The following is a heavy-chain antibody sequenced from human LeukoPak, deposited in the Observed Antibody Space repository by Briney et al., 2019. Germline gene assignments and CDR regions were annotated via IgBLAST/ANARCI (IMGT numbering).Heavy chain of an antibody. CDR3: TKCGLHTFGLRLY. CDR2: INDIGNKT. D-gene: IGHD3-16*01. V-gene: IGHV3-23*01. J-gene: IGHJ4*02. Sequence: PSETLSLTCTISGGSISSDYWSWIRQPPGKGLEWVSTINDIGNKTYYADSVKGRFTISRDNSKNRLYLQINSLRAEDTALYYCTKCGLHTFGLRLYWGQGSLVTISS. CDR1: GGSISSDY.